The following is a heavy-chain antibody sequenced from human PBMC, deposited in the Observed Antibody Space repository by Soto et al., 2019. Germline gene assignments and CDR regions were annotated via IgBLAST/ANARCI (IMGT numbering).Heavy chain of an antibody. V-gene: IGHV1-18*01. CDR3: AKNGQPPYYYYGMDV. J-gene: IGHJ6*02. D-gene: IGHD2-8*01. CDR1: GYTFTRYG. Sequence: QGQLVQSGAEVKKPGASVKVSCKASGYTFTRYGISWVRQAPGHGLEWMGWISGYNGDTKYAQKFQGRVTMTVDTSTTTAYMELRSLTSVDRAVYYCAKNGQPPYYYYGMDVWGQGTTVTVSS. CDR2: ISGYNGDT.